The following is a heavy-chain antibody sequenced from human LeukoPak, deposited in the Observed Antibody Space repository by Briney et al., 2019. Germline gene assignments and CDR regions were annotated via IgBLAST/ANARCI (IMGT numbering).Heavy chain of an antibody. D-gene: IGHD3-22*01. CDR2: INHSGNT. CDR3: ARDHNYDSSGYFLYY. Sequence: PSETLSLTCAVYGGSLSGYYWNWIRQPPGKGLEWIGEINHSGNTNYNPSLKSRVTMSVDTSKDQLSLRLSSVTAADTAVYYCARDHNYDSSGYFLYYWGQGTLVTVSS. J-gene: IGHJ4*02. CDR1: GGSLSGYY. V-gene: IGHV4-34*01.